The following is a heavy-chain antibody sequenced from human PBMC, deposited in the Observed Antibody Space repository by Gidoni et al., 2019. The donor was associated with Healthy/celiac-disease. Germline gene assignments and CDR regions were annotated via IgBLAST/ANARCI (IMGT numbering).Heavy chain of an antibody. CDR1: GFTFSSYA. CDR3: AKGVYCGGDSYSFPFDY. D-gene: IGHD2-21*02. Sequence: EVQLLESGGGLVQPGGSLRLSCAASGFTFSSYAMSWVRQAPGKGLEWVSAISGSGGSTYYADSVKGRFTISRDNSKNTLYLQMNSLRAEDTAVYYCAKGVYCGGDSYSFPFDYWGQGTLVTVSS. CDR2: ISGSGGST. J-gene: IGHJ4*02. V-gene: IGHV3-23*01.